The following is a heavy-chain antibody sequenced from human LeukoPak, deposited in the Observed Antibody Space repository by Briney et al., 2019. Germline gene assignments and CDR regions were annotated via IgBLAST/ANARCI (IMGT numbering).Heavy chain of an antibody. CDR1: GYTFTSYG. J-gene: IGHJ6*02. CDR2: ISAYNGNT. CDR3: ARVAAAGTPIWYYYYGMDV. D-gene: IGHD6-13*01. Sequence: ASVKVSCKASGYTFTSYGISWVRQAPGQGLEWMGWISAYNGNTNYAQKLQGRVTMTTDTSTSTAYMELRSLRSDDTAVYHCARVAAAGTPIWYYYYGMDVWGQGTTVTVSS. V-gene: IGHV1-18*01.